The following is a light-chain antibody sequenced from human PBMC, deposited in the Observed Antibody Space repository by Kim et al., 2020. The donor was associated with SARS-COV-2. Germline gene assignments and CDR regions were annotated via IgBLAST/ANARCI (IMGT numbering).Light chain of an antibody. V-gene: IGKV1-33*01. J-gene: IGKJ1*01. CDR1: QDISNY. CDR3: HQYNNVPRT. Sequence: DIQMTQSQSSLSASVGDRITITCQASQDISNYLTWYQQKPGRAPKLLIYDASNLEPGVPSSFSGRGAGTHFTFTIRRLQPEDIATYYCHQYNNVPRTFGQGTKVDIK. CDR2: DAS.